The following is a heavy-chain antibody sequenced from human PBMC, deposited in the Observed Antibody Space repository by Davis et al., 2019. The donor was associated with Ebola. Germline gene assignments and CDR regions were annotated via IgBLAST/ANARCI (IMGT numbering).Heavy chain of an antibody. D-gene: IGHD4-17*01. CDR2: ITWNSGTI. CDR3: AKDDDYGGY. J-gene: IGHJ4*02. Sequence: SLKISCAASGFTFSTYTMSWVRQAPGKGLEWVAGITWNSGTIAYTDSVKGRFTISRDNAKNSLYLQMNSLRLDDTALYYCAKDDDYGGYWGQGTLVSVSS. CDR1: GFTFSTYT. V-gene: IGHV3-9*01.